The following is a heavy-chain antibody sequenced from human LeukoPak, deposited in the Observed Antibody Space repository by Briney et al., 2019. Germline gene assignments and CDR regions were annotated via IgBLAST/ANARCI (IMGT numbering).Heavy chain of an antibody. J-gene: IGHJ4*02. Sequence: GGSLRLSCAASGFTFSNAWMSWVRQAPGKGLEWVGRIKSKTDGGTTDYAAPVKGRFTISRDDSKNTLYPQMNSLKTEDTAVYYCTTDHPFALATWGFDYWGQGTLVTVSS. CDR3: TTDHPFALATWGFDY. V-gene: IGHV3-15*01. D-gene: IGHD2-15*01. CDR2: IKSKTDGGTT. CDR1: GFTFSNAW.